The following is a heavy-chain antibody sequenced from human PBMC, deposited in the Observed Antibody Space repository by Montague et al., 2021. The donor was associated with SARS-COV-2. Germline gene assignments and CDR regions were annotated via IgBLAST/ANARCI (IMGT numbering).Heavy chain of an antibody. V-gene: IGHV4-59*01. CDR1: GGSTSNYY. CDR2: IFYTGST. Sequence: SETLSLTCSVSGGSTSNYYWTWIRQSPGKGLQWIGYIFYTGSTKFNPSLKSRVSMSLDTSKNHFSLRLSAVTAADTARYYCARAQNICFMAKCVNYFDLWGLGALVTVSS. CDR3: ARAQNICFMAKCVNYFDL. D-gene: IGHD2-15*01. J-gene: IGHJ4*02.